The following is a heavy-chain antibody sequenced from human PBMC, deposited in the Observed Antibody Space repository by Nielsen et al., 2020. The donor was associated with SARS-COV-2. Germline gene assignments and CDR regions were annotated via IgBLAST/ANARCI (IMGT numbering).Heavy chain of an antibody. CDR1: GFTFDDYA. Sequence: SLKISCAASGFTFDDYAMHWVRQAPGKGLEWVSGISWNSGSIGYADSVKGRFTISRDNSKNTLYLQMNSLRAEDTAVYYCATTRGGDGYNYGEFDYWGQGTLVTVSS. D-gene: IGHD5-24*01. CDR3: ATTRGGDGYNYGEFDY. V-gene: IGHV3-9*01. CDR2: ISWNSGSI. J-gene: IGHJ4*02.